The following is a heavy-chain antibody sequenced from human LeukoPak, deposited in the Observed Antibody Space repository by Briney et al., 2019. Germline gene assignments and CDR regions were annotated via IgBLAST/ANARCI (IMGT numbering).Heavy chain of an antibody. CDR2: IYYSGST. CDR1: GGSISSYY. V-gene: IGHV4-59*01. Sequence: PETLSLTCTVSGGSISSYYWSWIRQPPGKGLEWIGYIYYSGSTNYNPSLKSRVTISVDTSKNQFSLKLSSVTAADTAVYYCARFCNYYDSSGYYYGFDPWGQGTLVTVSS. D-gene: IGHD3-22*01. CDR3: ARFCNYYDSSGYYYGFDP. J-gene: IGHJ5*02.